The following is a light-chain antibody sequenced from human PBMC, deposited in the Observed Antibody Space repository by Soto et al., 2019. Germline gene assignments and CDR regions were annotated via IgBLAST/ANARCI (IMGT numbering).Light chain of an antibody. Sequence: DIQMTQSPSTLSGSVGDRVTITYRASQSISSWLAWYQQKPGKAPKLLIYKASTLESGVPSNFSGSGSGTEFTLTISSLQPEDFATYYCQQYNSYPWTFGQGTKVDI. CDR1: QSISSW. V-gene: IGKV1-5*03. CDR2: KAS. J-gene: IGKJ1*01. CDR3: QQYNSYPWT.